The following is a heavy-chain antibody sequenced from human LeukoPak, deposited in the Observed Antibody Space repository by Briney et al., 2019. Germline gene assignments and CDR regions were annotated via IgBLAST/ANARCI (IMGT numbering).Heavy chain of an antibody. J-gene: IGHJ5*02. CDR3: ARDYSHGSGSYYNFHRQHEDNWFDP. D-gene: IGHD3-10*01. Sequence: GASVKVSCKASGYTFTGYYMHWVRQAPGQGLEWMGWINPNSGGTNYAQKFQGRVTMTRDTSISTAYMELSRLRSDDTAVYYCARDYSHGSGSYYNFHRQHEDNWFDPWGQGTLVTVSS. CDR1: GYTFTGYY. V-gene: IGHV1-2*02. CDR2: INPNSGGT.